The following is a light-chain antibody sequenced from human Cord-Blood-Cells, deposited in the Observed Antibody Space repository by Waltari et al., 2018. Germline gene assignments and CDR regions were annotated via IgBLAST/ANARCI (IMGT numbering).Light chain of an antibody. V-gene: IGLV2-11*01. CDR2: DVS. Sequence: QSALTQPRSVSGSPGQAVTIPCTGTSSDVHGYNYVSWYQQHPGKAPKLMIYDVSKRPSGVPDRFSGSKSGNTASLTISGLQAEDEADYYCCSYAGSYTYVFGTGTKVTVL. J-gene: IGLJ1*01. CDR1: SSDVHGYNY. CDR3: CSYAGSYTYV.